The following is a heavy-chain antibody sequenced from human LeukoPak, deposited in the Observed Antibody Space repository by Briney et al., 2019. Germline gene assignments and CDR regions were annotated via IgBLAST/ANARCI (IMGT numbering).Heavy chain of an antibody. J-gene: IGHJ4*02. Sequence: GGSLRLSCAASGFTFSSYGMHWVRQAPGKGLEWVAVISYDGSNKYYADSVKGRFTISRDNSKNTLYLQMNSLRAEDTAVYYCAKDWGGMVFDCWGQGTLVTVSS. CDR1: GFTFSSYG. D-gene: IGHD3-16*01. CDR3: AKDWGGMVFDC. CDR2: ISYDGSNK. V-gene: IGHV3-30*18.